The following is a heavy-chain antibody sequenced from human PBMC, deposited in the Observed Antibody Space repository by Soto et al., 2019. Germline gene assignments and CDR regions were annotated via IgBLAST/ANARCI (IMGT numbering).Heavy chain of an antibody. CDR3: TTDRRLGGTSPHFDN. J-gene: IGHJ4*02. CDR2: IKSKTDVETI. Sequence: EVQLLESGGGLVEPGGSLRLSCVASGFSFAKAWMSWVRQAPGEGLEWVGRIKSKTDVETISYAAPVRDRFTISRDDSKDTLYLQMNSLKIEDTAVYYCTTDRRLGGTSPHFDNWGQGTQVTVSS. CDR1: GFSFAKAW. V-gene: IGHV3-15*01. D-gene: IGHD1-26*01.